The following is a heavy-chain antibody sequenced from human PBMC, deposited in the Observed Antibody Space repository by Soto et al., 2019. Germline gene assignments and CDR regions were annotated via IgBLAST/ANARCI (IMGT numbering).Heavy chain of an antibody. V-gene: IGHV1-24*01. CDR2: FDPEDGET. D-gene: IGHD2-15*01. CDR1: GYTLTELS. J-gene: IGHJ4*02. CDR3: ATDHGGYCSGGSCYGTPLPFDY. Sequence: GASVKVSCKVSGYTLTELSMHWVRQAPGKGLEWMGGFDPEDGETIYAQKFQGRVTMTEDTSTDTAYMELSSLRSEDTAVYYCATDHGGYCSGGSCYGTPLPFDYWGKGTLVTVSS.